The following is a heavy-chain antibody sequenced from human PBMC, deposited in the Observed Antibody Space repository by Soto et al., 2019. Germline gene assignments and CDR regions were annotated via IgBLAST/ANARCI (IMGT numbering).Heavy chain of an antibody. CDR1: GYTFTSYD. J-gene: IGHJ6*02. V-gene: IGHV1-8*01. CDR2: MNPNSGNT. CDR3: AREAYNSSALGRYFGMDV. D-gene: IGHD6-6*01. Sequence: ASVKVSCKASGYTFTSYDINWVRQATGQGLEWMGWMNPNSGNTGYAQKFQGRVTMTRNTSISTAYMELSSLRSEDTAVYYCAREAYNSSALGRYFGMDVWGQGTKVNVTS.